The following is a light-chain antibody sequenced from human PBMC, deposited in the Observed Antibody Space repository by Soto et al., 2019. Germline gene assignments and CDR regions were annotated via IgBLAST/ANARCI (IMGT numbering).Light chain of an antibody. CDR2: DVS. CDR3: CSYAGSYTPRV. Sequence: PRLGTGSPGRSAPIPCNGNSSDVGGYNYVSWYQQHPGKAPKLMIYDVSKRPSGVPDRFSGSKSGNTASLTISGLQAEDEADYYCCSYAGSYTPRVFGTGTKVTVL. CDR1: SSDVGGYNY. V-gene: IGLV2-11*01. J-gene: IGLJ1*01.